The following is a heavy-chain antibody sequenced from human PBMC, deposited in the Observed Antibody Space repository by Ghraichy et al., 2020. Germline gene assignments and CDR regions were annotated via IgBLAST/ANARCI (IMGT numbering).Heavy chain of an antibody. Sequence: SETLSLTCTVSGGSISSGSYYWSWIRQPAGKGLEWIGRIYTSGSTNYNPSLKSRVTISVDTSKNQFSLKLSSVTAADTAVYYCAREIDIVVVPAAIHHAFDIWGQGTMVTVSS. V-gene: IGHV4-61*02. CDR1: GGSISSGSYY. CDR3: AREIDIVVVPAAIHHAFDI. CDR2: IYTSGST. D-gene: IGHD2-2*02. J-gene: IGHJ3*02.